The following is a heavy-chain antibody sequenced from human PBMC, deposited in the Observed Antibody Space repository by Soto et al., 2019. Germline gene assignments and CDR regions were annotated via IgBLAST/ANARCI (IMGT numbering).Heavy chain of an antibody. Sequence: EVQLLESGGGLVQPGGSLRLSCAASGFTFSSYAMSWVRQAPGKGLEWVSTISGGGVNTYYADSVKGRFTISRDNSRNTLYVQMGSLRAEDRPVYYCAKGDVSSSETWGPGTLVTVSS. J-gene: IGHJ5*02. D-gene: IGHD6-6*01. CDR2: ISGGGVNT. V-gene: IGHV3-23*01. CDR1: GFTFSSYA. CDR3: AKGDVSSSET.